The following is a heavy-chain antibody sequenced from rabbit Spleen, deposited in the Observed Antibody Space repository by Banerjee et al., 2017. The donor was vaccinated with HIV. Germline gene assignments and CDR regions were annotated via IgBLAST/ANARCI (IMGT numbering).Heavy chain of an antibody. V-gene: IGHV1S40*01. J-gene: IGHJ4*01. CDR3: ARDPNYASGNYIYSF. D-gene: IGHD1-1*01. CDR2: IYALDSSGST. Sequence: QSLEESGGDLVKPGTSLTLTCKASGCSFNGNLYICWVRQAPGKGLEWIACIYALDSSGSTFYATWAKGRFTISITSSTTVTLQLNSLTAADTATYFCARDPNYASGNYIYSFWGPGTLVTVS. CDR1: GCSFNGNLY.